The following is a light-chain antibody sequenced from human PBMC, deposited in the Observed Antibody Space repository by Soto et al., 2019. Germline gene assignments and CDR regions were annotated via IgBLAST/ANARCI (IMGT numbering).Light chain of an antibody. J-gene: IGKJ1*01. Sequence: DIQITQSPSSLSSSVGDRVTITCRAIQSISNYLNWYQQKPGKAPKLLIYAASSLQSGVPSRFSGSGSGTDFTLTISSLQPEDFATYYCQQSYSTPWTFGQGTKVDIK. CDR2: AAS. CDR3: QQSYSTPWT. V-gene: IGKV1-39*01. CDR1: QSISNY.